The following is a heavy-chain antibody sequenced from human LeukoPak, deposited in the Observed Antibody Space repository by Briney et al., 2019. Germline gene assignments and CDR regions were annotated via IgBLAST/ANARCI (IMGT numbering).Heavy chain of an antibody. CDR1: GYSFTSYW. J-gene: IGHJ5*02. CDR3: ARGPDFWSGYPFNWLDP. CDR2: IYPGDSDT. V-gene: IGHV5-51*01. D-gene: IGHD3-3*01. Sequence: KVGESLKISCKGSGYSFTSYWIGWARQMPGKGLEWMGIIYPGDSDTRYSPSFQGQVTISADKSISTAYLQWSSLKASDTAMYYCARGPDFWSGYPFNWLDPWGQGTLVTVSS.